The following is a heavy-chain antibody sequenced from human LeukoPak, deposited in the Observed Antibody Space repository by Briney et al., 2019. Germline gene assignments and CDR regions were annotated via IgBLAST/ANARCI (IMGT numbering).Heavy chain of an antibody. D-gene: IGHD4-17*01. CDR3: ARGAYGDYDY. J-gene: IGHJ4*02. CDR2: ISARGDST. Sequence: GGSLRLSCAASGFTFSSYAVSWVRQAPGKGLEWVSAISARGDSTYYADSVEGRFTISRDNSKNTLCLQMNSLRGEDTALYYCARGAYGDYDYWGQGTLVTVSS. CDR1: GFTFSSYA. V-gene: IGHV3-23*01.